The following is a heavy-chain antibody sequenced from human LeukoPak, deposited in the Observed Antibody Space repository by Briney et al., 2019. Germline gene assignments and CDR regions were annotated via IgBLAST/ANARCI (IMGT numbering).Heavy chain of an antibody. Sequence: PSQTRSLTCTVSGGSIRSGVYYWSWIRQPPGKGLEWIGYIYYSGSTYYNPSLKSRVTISVDTSKNQFSLKLSSVTAADTAVYYCARDRVLLYYYYGMDVWGQGTTVTASS. CDR2: IYYSGST. V-gene: IGHV4-30-4*01. CDR3: ARDRVLLYYYYGMDV. J-gene: IGHJ6*02. D-gene: IGHD3-10*01. CDR1: GGSIRSGVYY.